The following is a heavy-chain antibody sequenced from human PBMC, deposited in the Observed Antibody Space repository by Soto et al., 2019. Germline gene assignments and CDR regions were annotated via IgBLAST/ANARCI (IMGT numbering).Heavy chain of an antibody. CDR3: ARFSSSWYDNWFDP. D-gene: IGHD6-13*01. V-gene: IGHV4-30-4*01. J-gene: IGHJ5*02. CDR2: IYYSGST. CDR1: GGSISSGDYY. Sequence: QVQLQESGPGLVKPSQTLSLTCTVSGGSISSGDYYWSWIRQPPGKGLEWIGYIYYSGSTYYNPSLKRRVTISVDTSKNQSSLKLSSVTAADTAVYYCARFSSSWYDNWFDPWGQGTLVTVSS.